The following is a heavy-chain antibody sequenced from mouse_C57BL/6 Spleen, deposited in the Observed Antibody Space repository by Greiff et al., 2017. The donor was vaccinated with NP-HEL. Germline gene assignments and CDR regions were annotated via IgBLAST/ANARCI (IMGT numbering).Heavy chain of an antibody. V-gene: IGHV1-82*01. CDR2: IYPGDGDT. D-gene: IGHD1-1*01. CDR3: ASFTTVVATDFDY. CDR1: GYAFSSSW. Sequence: QVQLPQSGPELVKPGASVKISCKASGYAFSSSWMNWVKQRPGKGLEWIGRIYPGDGDTNYNGKFKGKATLTADKSSSTAYMQLSSLTSEDSAVYFCASFTTVVATDFDYWGQGTTLTVSS. J-gene: IGHJ2*01.